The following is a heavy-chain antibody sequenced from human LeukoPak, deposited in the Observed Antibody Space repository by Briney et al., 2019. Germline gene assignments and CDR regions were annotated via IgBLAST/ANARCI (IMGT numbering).Heavy chain of an antibody. Sequence: PGGSLRLSCAASGFTFSSYSMNWVRQAPGKGLEWVSYISSTSSTIYYADSVKGQFTISRDNAKSSLYLQMNSLRAEDTAVYFCARDFVSSSWYGYWGQGTLVTVSS. J-gene: IGHJ4*02. V-gene: IGHV3-48*04. CDR1: GFTFSSYS. CDR2: ISSTSSTI. D-gene: IGHD6-13*01. CDR3: ARDFVSSSWYGY.